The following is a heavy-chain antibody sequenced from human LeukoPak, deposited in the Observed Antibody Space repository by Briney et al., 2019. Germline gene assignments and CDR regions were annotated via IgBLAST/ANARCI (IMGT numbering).Heavy chain of an antibody. J-gene: IGHJ4*02. CDR2: IYYSGST. CDR3: ARGGCSGGSCYPLDY. D-gene: IGHD2-15*01. Sequence: SETLSLTCTVSGGSISSYYWSWIRQPPGKGLEWIGYIYYSGSTNYNPSLKSRVTISVDTSKNQFSLKLSSVTAADTAVYYCARGGCSGGSCYPLDYWGQGTLVTVSS. V-gene: IGHV4-59*01. CDR1: GGSISSYY.